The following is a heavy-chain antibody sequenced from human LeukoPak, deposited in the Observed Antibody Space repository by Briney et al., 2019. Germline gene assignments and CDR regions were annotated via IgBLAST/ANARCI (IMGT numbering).Heavy chain of an antibody. CDR3: ARESKGRSKIDY. J-gene: IGHJ4*02. CDR2: IKKDGSEK. D-gene: IGHD4-17*01. V-gene: IGHV3-7*01. CDR1: GFTFSDFY. Sequence: GGSLRLSCAASGFTFSDFYMSWIRQAPGKGLEWVANIKKDGSEKYNVDSVKGRFTISRDNANKSLYLQMNSLRAEDTAVYYCARESKGRSKIDYWGQGTPVTVSS.